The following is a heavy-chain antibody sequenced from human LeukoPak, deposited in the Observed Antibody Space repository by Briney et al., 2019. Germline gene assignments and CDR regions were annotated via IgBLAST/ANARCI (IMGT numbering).Heavy chain of an antibody. CDR3: ARGLGTYDSSELTWPMISF. V-gene: IGHV1-8*01. D-gene: IGHD3-22*01. J-gene: IGHJ4*02. CDR2: MNPNSGDT. Sequence: ASVKVSCKASGYTFTSYEINWVRQATGQGLERMGWMNPNSGDTAYAQKFQDRVTMTRSTSISTAYMELSSLRSEDTAVYYCARGLGTYDSSELTWPMISFWGQGTLVTVSS. CDR1: GYTFTSYE.